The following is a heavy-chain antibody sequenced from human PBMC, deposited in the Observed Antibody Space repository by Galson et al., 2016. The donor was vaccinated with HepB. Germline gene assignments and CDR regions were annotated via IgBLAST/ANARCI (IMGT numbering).Heavy chain of an antibody. CDR3: ASQRFSGSYGWFDP. D-gene: IGHD1-26*01. CDR2: IYPGDSDT. Sequence: QSGAEVKKPGESLKISCLGSGDIFRSHWIAWVRQKPGKGLEWMGLIYPGDSDTKYSTSFQGRVTISADKSLSTAYLQWSSLKASGTATYYCASQRFSGSYGWFDPWGQGTQVTVSS. J-gene: IGHJ5*02. CDR1: GDIFRSHW. V-gene: IGHV5-51*01.